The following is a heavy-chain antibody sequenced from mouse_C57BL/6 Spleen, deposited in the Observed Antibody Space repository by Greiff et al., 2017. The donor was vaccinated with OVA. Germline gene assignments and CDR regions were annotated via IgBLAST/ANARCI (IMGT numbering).Heavy chain of an antibody. V-gene: IGHV1-74*01. CDR2: IHPSDSDT. CDR1: GYTFTSYW. CDR3: AIEAYYYGSCLDY. Sequence: QVQLQQPGAELVKPGASVKVYCKASGYTFTSYWMHWVKQRPGQGLEWIGRIHPSDSDTNSTQQLKGKATLTVDKSSSTAYMQLSSLTSEDSAVYYCAIEAYYYGSCLDYGGQGTTLTVSS. J-gene: IGHJ2*01. D-gene: IGHD1-1*01.